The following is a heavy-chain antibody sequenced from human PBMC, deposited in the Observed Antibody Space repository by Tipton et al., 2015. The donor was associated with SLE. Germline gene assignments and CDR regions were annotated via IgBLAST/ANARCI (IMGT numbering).Heavy chain of an antibody. CDR1: GYSISSGYY. CDR3: ARRSGGFLDY. V-gene: IGHV4-38-2*01. Sequence: TLSLTCAVSGYSISSGYYWGWIRQPPGKGLEWIGSIYHSGSTYYNPPLKSRVTISVDTSKNQFSLKLSSVTAADTAVYYCARRSGGFLDYWGQGTLVTVSS. D-gene: IGHD3-10*01. J-gene: IGHJ4*02. CDR2: IYHSGST.